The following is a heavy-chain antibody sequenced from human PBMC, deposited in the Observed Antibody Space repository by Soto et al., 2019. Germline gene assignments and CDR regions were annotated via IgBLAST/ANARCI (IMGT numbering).Heavy chain of an antibody. CDR1: GYAFTIYY. CDR3: ARANIYYDSSGYRKDAFDI. D-gene: IGHD3-22*01. CDR2: INPTGGST. Sequence: ASVNVSCKAAGYAFTIYYMHWVRQAPGQGLQWMGIINPTGGSTSYAQKFQGRVTMTSDTSTSTVYMELSRLISEDTAVYYCARANIYYDSSGYRKDAFDIWGQGTKVTVSS. J-gene: IGHJ3*02. V-gene: IGHV1-46*01.